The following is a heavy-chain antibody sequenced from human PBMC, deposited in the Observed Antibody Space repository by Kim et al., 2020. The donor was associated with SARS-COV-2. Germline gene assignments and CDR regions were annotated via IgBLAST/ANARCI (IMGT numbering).Heavy chain of an antibody. D-gene: IGHD3-22*01. V-gene: IGHV3-48*02. Sequence: TIYYADSVKGRFTISRDNAKNSLYLQMNSLRDEDTAVYYCARDPYSDSSSSPGYWGQGTLVTVSS. J-gene: IGHJ4*02. CDR3: ARDPYSDSSSSPGY. CDR2: TI.